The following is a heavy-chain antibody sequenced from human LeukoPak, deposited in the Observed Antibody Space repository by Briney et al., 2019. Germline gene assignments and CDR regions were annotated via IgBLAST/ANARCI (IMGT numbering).Heavy chain of an antibody. D-gene: IGHD2-2*01. CDR1: GFTFSSYA. J-gene: IGHJ3*02. CDR2: ISGSGGST. V-gene: IGHV3-23*01. Sequence: GGSLRLSCAASGFTFSSYAMSWVRQVPGKGLEWVSAISGSGGSTYYADSVKGRFTISRDNSKNTLYLQMNSLRAEDTAVYYCAKDICGRCYGSAFDIWGQGTMVTVSS. CDR3: AKDICGRCYGSAFDI.